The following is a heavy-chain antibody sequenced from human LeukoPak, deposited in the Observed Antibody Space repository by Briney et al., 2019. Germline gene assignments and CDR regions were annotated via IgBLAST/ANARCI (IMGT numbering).Heavy chain of an antibody. CDR1: GGAISGDTYY. V-gene: IGHV4-30-4*01. J-gene: IGHJ3*01. CDR3: ARTFSIFGVAHGAFDL. CDR2: IFHKGAT. Sequence: SQTLSLTCIVSGGAISGDTYYWSWIRQPPGKGLEWVGYIFHKGATFYNPSLKSRLSISVDTSKSQFSLSLNSVTAADTAVYYCARTFSIFGVAHGAFDLWGQGTMVTVSS. D-gene: IGHD3-3*01.